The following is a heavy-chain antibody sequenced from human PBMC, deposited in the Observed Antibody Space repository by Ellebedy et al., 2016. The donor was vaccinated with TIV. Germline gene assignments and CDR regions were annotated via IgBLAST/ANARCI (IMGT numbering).Heavy chain of an antibody. CDR2: IYSGGVT. J-gene: IGHJ4*02. D-gene: IGHD5-24*01. CDR1: GFTVSTNH. Sequence: GESLKISCAVSGFTVSTNHMTWVRQAPGKGLEWVSIIYSGGVTNYADSVKGRFTISRDKSKNTFYLQMNSLRAEDTAVYFCARGGDGYNQFDYWGQGTLVTVSS. CDR3: ARGGDGYNQFDY. V-gene: IGHV3-53*01.